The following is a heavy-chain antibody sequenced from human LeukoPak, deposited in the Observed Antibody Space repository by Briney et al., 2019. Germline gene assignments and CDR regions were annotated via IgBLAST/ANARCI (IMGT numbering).Heavy chain of an antibody. V-gene: IGHV1-8*01. CDR3: ARGGDSSSWYPLYYYYYMDV. CDR1: GYTFTSYD. D-gene: IGHD6-13*01. Sequence: ASVKVSCKASGYTFTSYDINWVRQAPGQGLEWMGWMNPNSGNTGYAQKFRGRVTMTRNTSIGTAYMELSSLRSEDTAVYYCARGGDSSSWYPLYYYYYMDVWGKGTTVTVSS. J-gene: IGHJ6*03. CDR2: MNPNSGNT.